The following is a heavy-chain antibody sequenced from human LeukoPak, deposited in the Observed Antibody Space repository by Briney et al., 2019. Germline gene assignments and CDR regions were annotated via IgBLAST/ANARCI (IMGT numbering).Heavy chain of an antibody. Sequence: GGSLRLSCAASGFTFSDYYMSWIRQAPGKGLVWVSRINSDGSSTSYADSVKGRLTISRDNAKNTLYLQMNSLRAEDTAVYYCARDARNNFDYWGQGTLVTVSS. D-gene: IGHD1-14*01. CDR2: INSDGSST. CDR3: ARDARNNFDY. V-gene: IGHV3-74*01. J-gene: IGHJ4*02. CDR1: GFTFSDYY.